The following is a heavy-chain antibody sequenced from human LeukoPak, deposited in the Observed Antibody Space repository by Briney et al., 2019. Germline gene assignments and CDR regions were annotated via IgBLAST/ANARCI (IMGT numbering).Heavy chain of an antibody. J-gene: IGHJ4*01. CDR1: GFTVSNNY. CDR3: AGAGFYGGWYVVDF. Sequence: QAAGSLRLSCAASGFTVSNNYMSWVRQRPGKGLEWVSVIYSGGNTYYADSVRGRFTISRDNSQNTLYLQMNSLRVDDTALYFCAGAGFYGGWYVVDFWGHGTLVTVSS. V-gene: IGHV3-53*03. CDR2: IYSGGNT. D-gene: IGHD6-19*01.